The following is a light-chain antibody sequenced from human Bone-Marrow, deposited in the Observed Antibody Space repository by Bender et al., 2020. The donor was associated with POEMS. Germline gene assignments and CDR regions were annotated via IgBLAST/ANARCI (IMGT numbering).Light chain of an antibody. CDR2: DTS. CDR1: NIGNKN. J-gene: IGLJ2*01. Sequence: SSVLTQPPSVSVAPGQTASITCAGNNIGNKNVHWYQQRPGQAPVLAVYDTSDRPSGIPERYSGTNSGNTATLTISGNQATDEAGYYGQAWDSTTNVVFGGGTKLAVL. CDR3: QAWDSTTNVV. V-gene: IGLV3-21*02.